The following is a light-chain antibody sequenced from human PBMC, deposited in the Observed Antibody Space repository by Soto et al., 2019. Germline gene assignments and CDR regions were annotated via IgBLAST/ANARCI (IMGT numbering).Light chain of an antibody. CDR3: QQRSDWPVT. CDR2: GAS. V-gene: IGKV3D-20*02. J-gene: IGKJ5*01. CDR1: HSVRNNY. Sequence: ETVLTQSPGTLSFSPGDRATLSCRASHSVRNNYLAWLQQKPGQAPSLLISGASTRATGVPDRFSGSGSGTDFTLTISRLEPEDFAVYYCQQRSDWPVTFGQGTRLEIK.